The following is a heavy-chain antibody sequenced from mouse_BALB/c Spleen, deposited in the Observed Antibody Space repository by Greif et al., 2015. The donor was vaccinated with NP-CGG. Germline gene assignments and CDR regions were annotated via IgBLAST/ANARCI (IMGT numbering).Heavy chain of an antibody. CDR2: IYPGSGNT. D-gene: IGHD4-1*01. CDR1: GYTFTDYY. Sequence: VQLQQSGPELVKPGASVKISCKASGYTFTDYYINWVKQKPGQGLEWIGWIYPGSGNTKYNEKFKGKATLTVDTFSSTAYMQFSSLTSEDTAVYFCARRTGTEAMDYWGQGTSVTVSS. CDR3: ARRTGTEAMDY. J-gene: IGHJ4*01. V-gene: IGHV1-84*02.